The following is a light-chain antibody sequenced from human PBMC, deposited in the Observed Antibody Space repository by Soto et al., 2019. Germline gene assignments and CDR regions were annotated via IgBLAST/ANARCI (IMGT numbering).Light chain of an antibody. Sequence: DIQMTQSPSTLSASVGDRVTITCRASQSISTWLAWYQQKPGKALKLLIYKASNLEDGVPSRFSGSGSGTEFTITIRSLQPDDVATYYCQQYNTYPLTFGGGTTVEIK. CDR2: KAS. V-gene: IGKV1-5*03. CDR3: QQYNTYPLT. J-gene: IGKJ4*01. CDR1: QSISTW.